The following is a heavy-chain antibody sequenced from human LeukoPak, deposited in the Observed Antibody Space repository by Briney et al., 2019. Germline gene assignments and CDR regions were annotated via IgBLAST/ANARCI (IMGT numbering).Heavy chain of an antibody. Sequence: GESLKISCKGSGYSFTSYWIGWVRQMPGKGLEWMGIIYPGDSDTRYSPSLQGQVTISADKSITTAYLQWSSLEASDTAMHYCARVHNWGGDYWGQGTLVTVSS. CDR3: ARVHNWGGDY. D-gene: IGHD7-27*01. CDR1: GYSFTSYW. V-gene: IGHV5-51*01. J-gene: IGHJ4*02. CDR2: IYPGDSDT.